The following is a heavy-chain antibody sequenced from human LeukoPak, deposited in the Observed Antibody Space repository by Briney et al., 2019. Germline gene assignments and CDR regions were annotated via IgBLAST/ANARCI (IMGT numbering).Heavy chain of an antibody. V-gene: IGHV4-61*02. Sequence: SQTLSLTCTVSGGSISSGSYYWSWIRQPAGKGLEWIGRIYTSGSTNYNPSLKSRVTISVDTSKNQFSMKLSSLTAADTAVYYCAREGSRGYGGLDNWGQGTLVTVSS. J-gene: IGHJ4*02. D-gene: IGHD4-23*01. CDR2: IYTSGST. CDR1: GGSISSGSYY. CDR3: AREGSRGYGGLDN.